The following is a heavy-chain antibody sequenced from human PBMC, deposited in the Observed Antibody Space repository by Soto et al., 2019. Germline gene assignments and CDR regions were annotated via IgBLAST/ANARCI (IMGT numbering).Heavy chain of an antibody. CDR1: GGSISSSNW. Sequence: NPSETLSLTCAVSGGSISSSNWWSWVRQPPGKGLEWIGEIYHSGSTNYNPSLKSRVTISVDRSKNQFSLKLSSVTAADTAVYYCARDRVNVQPGFDYWGQGTLVTVSS. D-gene: IGHD3-10*02. V-gene: IGHV4-4*02. CDR2: IYHSGST. CDR3: ARDRVNVQPGFDY. J-gene: IGHJ4*02.